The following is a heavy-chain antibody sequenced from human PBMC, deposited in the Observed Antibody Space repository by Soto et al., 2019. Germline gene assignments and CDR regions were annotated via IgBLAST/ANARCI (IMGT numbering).Heavy chain of an antibody. J-gene: IGHJ3*02. CDR2: ISSSSSTI. D-gene: IGHD3-10*01. CDR1: GFTFSSYS. CDR3: ARALQLWFGVNDAFDI. V-gene: IGHV3-48*01. Sequence: HPGGSLRLSCAASGFTFSSYSMNWVRQAPGKGLEWVSYISSSSSTIYYADSVKGRFTISRDNAKNSLYLQMNSLRAEDTAVYYCARALQLWFGVNDAFDIWGQGTMVTVSS.